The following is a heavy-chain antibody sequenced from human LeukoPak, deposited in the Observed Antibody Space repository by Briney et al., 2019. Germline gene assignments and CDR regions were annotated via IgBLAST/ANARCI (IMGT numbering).Heavy chain of an antibody. J-gene: IGHJ4*02. Sequence: AGGSLRLSCAASGFAFSTYAMSWVRQAPGKGLEWVSGISGSGGSTYYADPVKGRFTISRDNSKNTLYLQMNSLIAGDTAIYYCAKNRALHEIDYWGQGTLVTVSS. V-gene: IGHV3-23*01. CDR2: ISGSGGST. CDR1: GFAFSTYA. D-gene: IGHD2-21*01. CDR3: AKNRALHEIDY.